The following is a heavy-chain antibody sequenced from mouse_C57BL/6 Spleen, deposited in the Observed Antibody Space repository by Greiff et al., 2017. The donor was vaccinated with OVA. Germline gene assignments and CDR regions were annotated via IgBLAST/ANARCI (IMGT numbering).Heavy chain of an antibody. CDR1: GYTFTDYY. CDR2: IYPGSGNT. J-gene: IGHJ2*01. CDR3: ARGGNDY. D-gene: IGHD2-1*01. V-gene: IGHV1-76*01. Sequence: VQVVESGAELVRPGASVKLSCKASGYTFTDYYINWVKQRPGQGLEWIARIYPGSGNTYYNEKFKGKATLTAEKSSSTAYMQLSSLTSEDSAVYFCARGGNDYWGQGTTLTVSS.